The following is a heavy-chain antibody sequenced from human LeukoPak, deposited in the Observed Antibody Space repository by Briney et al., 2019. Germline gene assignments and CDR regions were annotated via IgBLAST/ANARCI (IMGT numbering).Heavy chain of an antibody. CDR2: IKSRADGVTI. CDR1: GFTFSDAW. V-gene: IGHV3-15*01. CDR3: ATLRLTAFDY. Sequence: GGSLSLSCEAAGFTFSDAWMSWVRPAPGKGLEWVGRIKSRADGVTIDYAVLVKGRFIISRDDSRNTLYLQMNSLKIEDTAMYYCATLRLTAFDYWGQGTRVSVSS. D-gene: IGHD5-18*01. J-gene: IGHJ4*02.